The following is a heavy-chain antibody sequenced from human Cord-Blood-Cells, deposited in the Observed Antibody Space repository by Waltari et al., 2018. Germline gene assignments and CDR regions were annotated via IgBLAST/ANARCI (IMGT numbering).Heavy chain of an antibody. V-gene: IGHV4-39*01. CDR3: AATYYYGSGSYWYFDL. J-gene: IGHJ2*01. Sequence: QLQLQELGPGLVKPSETLSLTCTVSGCSISSRSYYWGWIRQPPGKGLEWIGSFYYSGSTYYNPSLKSRVTISVDTSKNQFSLKLSSVTAADTAVYYCAATYYYGSGSYWYFDLWGRGTLVTVSS. D-gene: IGHD3-10*01. CDR1: GCSISSRSYY. CDR2: FYYSGST.